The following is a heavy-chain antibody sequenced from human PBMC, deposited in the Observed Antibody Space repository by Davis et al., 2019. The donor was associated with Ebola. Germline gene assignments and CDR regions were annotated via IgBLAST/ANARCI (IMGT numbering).Heavy chain of an antibody. D-gene: IGHD6-19*01. J-gene: IGHJ4*02. CDR2: INGMLGNT. CDR1: GSTFSDYA. Sequence: PGGSLRLSCAVSGSTFSDYAMTWVRQAPGKGLEWVSGINGMLGNTYYADSVKGRFSVSRDSSKDILYLQMNSLQVEDTAVYYCGRAALASGWTKAPYYFAFWGQGTLVTVSS. CDR3: GRAALASGWTKAPYYFAF. V-gene: IGHV3-23*01.